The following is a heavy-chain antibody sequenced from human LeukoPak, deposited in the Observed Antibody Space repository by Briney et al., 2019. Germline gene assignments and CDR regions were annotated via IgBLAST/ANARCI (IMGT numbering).Heavy chain of an antibody. CDR2: ISSSSSTI. CDR1: GFPFSSYS. Sequence: GGSLRLSCAASGFPFSSYSMNWARQAPGKGLEWVSYISSSSSTIYYADSVKGRFTISRDNAKNSLYLQMNSLRDEDTAVYYCARDRGYDFWSGYYGFDYWGQGTLVTVSS. CDR3: ARDRGYDFWSGYYGFDY. V-gene: IGHV3-48*02. D-gene: IGHD3-3*01. J-gene: IGHJ4*02.